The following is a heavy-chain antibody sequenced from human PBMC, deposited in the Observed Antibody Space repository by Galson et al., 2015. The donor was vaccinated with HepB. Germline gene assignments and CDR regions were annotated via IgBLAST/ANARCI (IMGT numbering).Heavy chain of an antibody. CDR3: TRDVGPGGRSSRPVCGL. Sequence: SLRLSCAASEFTFSNYWMGWVRQAPGKGLEWVANIKQDESEKYYADSVKGRFTISRDNAKNSLYLQMNSLRVEDTALYYCTRDVGPGGRSSRPVCGLWGQGTLVTVSS. D-gene: IGHD6-13*01. CDR2: IKQDESEK. J-gene: IGHJ4*02. V-gene: IGHV3-7*03. CDR1: EFTFSNYW.